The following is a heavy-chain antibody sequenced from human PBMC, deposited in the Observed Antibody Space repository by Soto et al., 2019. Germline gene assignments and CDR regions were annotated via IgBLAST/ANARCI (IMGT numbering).Heavy chain of an antibody. D-gene: IGHD6-6*01. CDR2: IYYSGST. CDR3: ARHHWSAAHNYYYYYMDV. J-gene: IGHJ6*03. CDR1: GGSISSSSYY. Sequence: SETLSLTCTVSGGSISSSSYYWGWSRQPPGKELERIGSIYYSGSTYYNPSLKNRVTISVDTSKNHFSLKLSSATASDMVVYYCARHHWSAAHNYYYYYMDVWGKGTTVT. V-gene: IGHV4-39*01.